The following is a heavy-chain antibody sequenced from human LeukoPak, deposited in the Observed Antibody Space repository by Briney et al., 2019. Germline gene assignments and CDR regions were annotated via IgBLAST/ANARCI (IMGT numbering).Heavy chain of an antibody. J-gene: IGHJ4*02. CDR3: ARGYSYGIYYFDA. D-gene: IGHD5-18*01. V-gene: IGHV3-13*01. CDR1: GFSFRDYD. CDR2: IDTVGRT. Sequence: QTGGSLRLSCATSGFSFRDYDMHWVRQTPGEGLEWVSAIDTVGRTYSSDSVQGRFSISRENPKNSLYLQMNSLRAGDTAVYYCARGYSYGIYYFDAWGQGTLVTVSS.